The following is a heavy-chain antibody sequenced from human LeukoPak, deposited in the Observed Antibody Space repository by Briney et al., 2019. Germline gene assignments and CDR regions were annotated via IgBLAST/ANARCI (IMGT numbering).Heavy chain of an antibody. J-gene: IGHJ4*02. CDR2: IWYDGSNK. Sequence: GRSLRLSCAASGFTFSSYGMHWVRQAPGKGLEWVAVIWYDGSNKYYADSVKGRFTISRDNSKNTLYLQMNSLRAEDTAMYYCSRDRGYLTFDYWGQGTLVTISS. CDR3: SRDRGYLTFDY. V-gene: IGHV3-33*01. CDR1: GFTFSSYG. D-gene: IGHD3-22*01.